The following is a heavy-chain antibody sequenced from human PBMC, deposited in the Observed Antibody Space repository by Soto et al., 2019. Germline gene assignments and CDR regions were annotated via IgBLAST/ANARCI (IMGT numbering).Heavy chain of an antibody. V-gene: IGHV4-31*03. Sequence: SETLSLTCTVSGGSISSGGYYWSWIRQHPGKGLEWIGYIYYSGSTYYNPSLKSRVTISVDTSKNQFSLKLSSVTAADAAVYYCARDRPYSSSSYWFDPWGQGTLVTVSS. CDR3: ARDRPYSSSSYWFDP. CDR2: IYYSGST. J-gene: IGHJ5*02. CDR1: GGSISSGGYY. D-gene: IGHD6-6*01.